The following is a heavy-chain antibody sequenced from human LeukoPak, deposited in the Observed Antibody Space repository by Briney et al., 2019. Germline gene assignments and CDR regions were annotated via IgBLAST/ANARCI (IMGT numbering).Heavy chain of an antibody. V-gene: IGHV3-23*01. D-gene: IGHD1-1*01. Sequence: GGSLRLSCAASGFTFSSYAMSWVRQAPGKGLEWVSGISSSGSSAYYADFVKGRCTISRDNSRNTMLLQMNSLRADDTALYYCAKGHPSYNWHFIDYRGQGTLVTVSS. CDR1: GFTFSSYA. CDR2: ISSSGSSA. J-gene: IGHJ4*02. CDR3: AKGHPSYNWHFIDY.